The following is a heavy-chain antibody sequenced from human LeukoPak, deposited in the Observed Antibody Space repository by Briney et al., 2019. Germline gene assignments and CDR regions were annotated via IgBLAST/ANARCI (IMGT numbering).Heavy chain of an antibody. J-gene: IGHJ4*02. Sequence: GGSLRLSCAASRFTFSSYWMSWVRQAPGKGLEWVANIKQDGSEKYYVDSVKGRFTISRDNAKSSLYLQMNSLRAEDTAVYYCARDRGGFYSAIDYWGQGALVTVSS. CDR2: IKQDGSEK. CDR3: ARDRGGFYSAIDY. V-gene: IGHV3-7*01. CDR1: RFTFSSYW. D-gene: IGHD2-15*01.